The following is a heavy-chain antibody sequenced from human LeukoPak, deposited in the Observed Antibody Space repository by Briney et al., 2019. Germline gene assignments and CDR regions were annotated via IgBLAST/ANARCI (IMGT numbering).Heavy chain of an antibody. V-gene: IGHV3-23*01. J-gene: IGHJ4*02. Sequence: GGSLRLSCAASGFTFSTYDMAWVRQAPGKGLEWVSTIGGSGSGGTYYADSVKGRLTISRDSSKNTLYLQMNSLRAEDAAVYYCASRGKFYFDSRGKGTLVTVSS. CDR1: GFTFSTYD. CDR3: ASRGKFYFDS. D-gene: IGHD3-10*01. CDR2: IGGSGSGGT.